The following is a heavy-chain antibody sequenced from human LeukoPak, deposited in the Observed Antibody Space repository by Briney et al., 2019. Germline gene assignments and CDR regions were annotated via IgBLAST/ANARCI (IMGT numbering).Heavy chain of an antibody. V-gene: IGHV3-33*01. CDR1: GFTFSSYG. J-gene: IGHJ4*02. D-gene: IGHD3-10*01. Sequence: GGSLRLSCAASGFTFSSYGTHWVRQAPGKGLEWVAVIWYDGSTKYYADSVKGRFTISRDNSKNTLNVQMNSLRAEDTAVYYCARDPYYYGSGIWGYFDYWGQGTLVTVSS. CDR2: IWYDGSTK. CDR3: ARDPYYYGSGIWGYFDY.